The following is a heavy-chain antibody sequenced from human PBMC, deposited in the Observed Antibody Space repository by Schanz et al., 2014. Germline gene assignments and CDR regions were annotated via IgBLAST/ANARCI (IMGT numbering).Heavy chain of an antibody. CDR2: IWNNGVTK. D-gene: IGHD4-17*01. V-gene: IGHV3-33*01. CDR1: GFSLNTYG. J-gene: IGHJ4*02. Sequence: QAQLMESGGGVVQPGTSLILSCSVSGFSLNTYGIHWFRQPAGKGLEWVAVIWNNGVTKYYADSVMGRFTIYRDRFQNTLYLRMSSLSAEDTAVYYGARPRFDYGEVDYWGQGTLVTVSS. CDR3: ARPRFDYGEVDY.